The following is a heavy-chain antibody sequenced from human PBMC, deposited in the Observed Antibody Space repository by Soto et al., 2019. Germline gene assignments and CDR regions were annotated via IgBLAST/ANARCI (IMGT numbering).Heavy chain of an antibody. J-gene: IGHJ1*01. D-gene: IGHD3-16*01. CDR1: GGSFGNYA. Sequence: QVQLVQSGAEVKKPGSSVKVSCKASGGSFGNYAINWVRQAPGQGLEWMGGIIPIFATVNYAQNFQGRGTITADESTSTAYMELRSLRSEDTAVYYWARVELMHSEYFQEWGQGTLVTVSS. V-gene: IGHV1-69*12. CDR2: IIPIFATV. CDR3: ARVELMHSEYFQE.